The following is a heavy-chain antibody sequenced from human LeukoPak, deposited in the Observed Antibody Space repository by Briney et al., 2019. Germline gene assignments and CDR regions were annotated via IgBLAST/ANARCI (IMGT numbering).Heavy chain of an antibody. V-gene: IGHV3-53*01. CDR3: AREREGYAFDI. J-gene: IGHJ3*02. Sequence: PGGSLRLSFAASGLSVISNYMSWVRQAPGKGLEWISVIYSGDNTYYADSVKGRFAISRDNSENSLYLQMSSLRPEDTAVYYCAREREGYAFDIWGQGTLVTVSS. CDR1: GLSVISNY. D-gene: IGHD5-24*01. CDR2: IYSGDNT.